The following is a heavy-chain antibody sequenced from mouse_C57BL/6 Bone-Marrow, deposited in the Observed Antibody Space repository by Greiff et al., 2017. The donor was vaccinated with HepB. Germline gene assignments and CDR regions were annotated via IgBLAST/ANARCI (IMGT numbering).Heavy chain of an antibody. D-gene: IGHD1-1*01. Sequence: EVKLEESGGGLVKPGGSLKLSCAASGFTFSSYAMSWVRQTPEKRLEWVATISDGGSYTYYPDNVKGRFTISRDNAKNNLYLQMSHLKSEDTAMYYCARGTTVDYYAMDYWGQGTSVTVSS. CDR1: GFTFSSYA. J-gene: IGHJ4*01. V-gene: IGHV5-4*03. CDR3: ARGTTVDYYAMDY. CDR2: ISDGGSYT.